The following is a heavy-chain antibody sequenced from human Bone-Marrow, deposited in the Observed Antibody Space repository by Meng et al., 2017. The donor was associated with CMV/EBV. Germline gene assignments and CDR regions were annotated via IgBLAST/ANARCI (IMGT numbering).Heavy chain of an antibody. J-gene: IGHJ3*02. V-gene: IGHV5-51*01. Sequence: KVSCKGSGYSFTSYWIGWVRQMPGKGLEWMGIIYPGDSDTRYSPSFQGQVTISADKSISTAYVQWSSLKASDTAMYYCATSRMRAFDIWGQGTMVTVSS. CDR3: ATSRMRAFDI. CDR1: GYSFTSYW. CDR2: IYPGDSDT.